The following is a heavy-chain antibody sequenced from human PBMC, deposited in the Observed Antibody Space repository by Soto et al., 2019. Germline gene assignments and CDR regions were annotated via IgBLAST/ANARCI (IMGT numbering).Heavy chain of an antibody. D-gene: IGHD6-19*01. CDR1: GYTFIGHG. J-gene: IGHJ5*02. V-gene: IGHV1-18*01. CDR2: ISAYNGKT. CDR3: ARAVGYSSALRGWLDP. Sequence: GSVKVSCKASGYTFIGHGITWVRQAPGQRLQWMGWISAYNGKTTYAQKRKGRVTMSTDTSTSTAYRELRSLRSDDTAVYHRARAVGYSSALRGWLDPWAQEILL.